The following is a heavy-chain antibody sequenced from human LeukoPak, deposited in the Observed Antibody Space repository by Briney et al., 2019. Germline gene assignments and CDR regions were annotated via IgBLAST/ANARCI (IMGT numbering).Heavy chain of an antibody. CDR3: ARDLGSPFDY. Sequence: GGSLRLSCAASGLTFSSYSMNWVRQAPGKGLEWVSYISSSSSTIYYADSVKGRFTISRDNAKNSLYLQMNSLRAEDTAVYYCARDLGSPFDYWGQGTLVTVSS. CDR1: GLTFSSYS. J-gene: IGHJ4*02. V-gene: IGHV3-48*01. CDR2: ISSSSSTI. D-gene: IGHD2-15*01.